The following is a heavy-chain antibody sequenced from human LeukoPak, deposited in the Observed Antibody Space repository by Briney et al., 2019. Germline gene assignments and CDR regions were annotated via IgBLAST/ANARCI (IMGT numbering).Heavy chain of an antibody. CDR1: GFTFSSYA. Sequence: PGGSLRLSCAASGFTFSSYAMHWVRQAPGKGLEYVSAISRNGGSTYYANSVKVRFTISRDNSKNTLYLQMGSLRAEDMAVYYCARVGSSSGWYYFDYWGQGTLVTVSS. D-gene: IGHD6-19*01. J-gene: IGHJ4*02. CDR3: ARVGSSSGWYYFDY. V-gene: IGHV3-64*01. CDR2: ISRNGGST.